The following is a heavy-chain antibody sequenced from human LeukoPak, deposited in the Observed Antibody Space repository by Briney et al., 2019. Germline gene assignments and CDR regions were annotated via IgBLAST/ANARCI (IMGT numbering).Heavy chain of an antibody. CDR2: IYYTGTT. Sequence: SETLSLTCTVSGGSISGYYWSWIRLAPGKGLEWIAYIYYTGTTNYNPSLKRRVTASVDTSKNHFSLKLSSVTAADTAAYYCARSGSRYGADAFDIWGRGTMVTVSS. D-gene: IGHD5-18*01. J-gene: IGHJ3*02. CDR1: GGSISGYY. V-gene: IGHV4-59*08. CDR3: ARSGSRYGADAFDI.